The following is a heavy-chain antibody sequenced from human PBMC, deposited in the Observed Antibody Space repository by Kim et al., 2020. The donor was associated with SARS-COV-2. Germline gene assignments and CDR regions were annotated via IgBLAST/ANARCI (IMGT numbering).Heavy chain of an antibody. V-gene: IGHV1-8*01. J-gene: IGHJ4*02. D-gene: IGHD1-26*01. CDR2: MNPNSGNT. CDR3: ARTGIVGGGFDC. CDR1: GYTFTTYD. Sequence: ASVKVSCKASGYTFTTYDIHWVRQATGQGLEWMAWMNPNSGNTGYAQKLQGRVTMTRNTSISTAYMELSSLRSEDTAVYYCARTGIVGGGFDCWGQGTLVTVSS.